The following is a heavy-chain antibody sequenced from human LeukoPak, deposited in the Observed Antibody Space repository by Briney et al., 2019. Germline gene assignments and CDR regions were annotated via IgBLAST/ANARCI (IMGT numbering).Heavy chain of an antibody. CDR2: ISGSGGST. V-gene: IGHV3-23*01. Sequence: GGSLRLSCAASGFTFSSYAMSWVRQAPGKGLEWVSAISGSGGSTYYADSVKGRFTISRDNSKNTLYLQMNSLRAEDTAVYYCAKAGYDSSGYYYGDYYYYYMDVWGKGTTVTVSS. CDR3: AKAGYDSSGYYYGDYYYYYMDV. CDR1: GFTFSSYA. J-gene: IGHJ6*03. D-gene: IGHD3-22*01.